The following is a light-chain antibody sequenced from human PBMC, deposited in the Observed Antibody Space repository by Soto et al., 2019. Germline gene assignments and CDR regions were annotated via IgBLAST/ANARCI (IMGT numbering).Light chain of an antibody. CDR2: AAS. Sequence: DIQMTQSPSSLSASVGDRVTITCRASQSISSYLNWYQQKPGKAPKLLIYAASSLQSGVPSRFSGSGSGTDFTLTISSLQPEDFATYYCQQSYSTPITVGQGTRLEFK. CDR1: QSISSY. CDR3: QQSYSTPIT. J-gene: IGKJ5*01. V-gene: IGKV1-39*01.